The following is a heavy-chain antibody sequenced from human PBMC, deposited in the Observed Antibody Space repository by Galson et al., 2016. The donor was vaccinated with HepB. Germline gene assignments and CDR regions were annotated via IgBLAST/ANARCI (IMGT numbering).Heavy chain of an antibody. CDR3: TTDFRRPADN. CDR1: GLSFSDAW. J-gene: IGHJ4*02. CDR2: IKSKTEGGTT. D-gene: IGHD1-14*01. V-gene: IGHV3-15*07. Sequence: SLRLSCAASGLSFSDAWMNWVRQAPGKGLEWVGHIKSKTEGGTTDDAASVKGRFTISRDDTKNMLYLQMNSLKTEDTAVYYCTTDFRRPADNWGQGTLVTASS.